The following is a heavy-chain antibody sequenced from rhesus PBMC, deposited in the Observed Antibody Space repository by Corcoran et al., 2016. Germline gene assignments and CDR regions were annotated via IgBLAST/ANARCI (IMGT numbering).Heavy chain of an antibody. CDR2: IGGSTGST. D-gene: IGHD4-23*01. Sequence: QVQLQESGPERVKPSETLSLTCAVSGGSIRSYYWSWIRQPPGTGLELIGYIGGSTGSTNYNPSLKSRVTLSVDTSKNHLSLKLSSVTAADTAVYYCARDPTVTFGDRFDVWGPGVLVTVSS. V-gene: IGHV4S11*01. J-gene: IGHJ5-1*01. CDR3: ARDPTVTFGDRFDV. CDR1: GGSIRSYY.